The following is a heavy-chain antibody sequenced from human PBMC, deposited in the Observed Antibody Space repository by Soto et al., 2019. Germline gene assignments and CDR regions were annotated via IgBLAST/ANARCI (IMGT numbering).Heavy chain of an antibody. CDR3: ASVPVWIVGATPQLEWAEYFQH. CDR1: GGSFSGYY. V-gene: IGHV4-34*01. CDR2: INHSGST. D-gene: IGHD1-26*01. Sequence: SETLSLTCAVYGGSFSGYYWSWIRRPPGKGLEWIGEINHSGSTNYNPSLKSRVTISVDTSKNQFSLKLSSVTAADTAVYYCASVPVWIVGATPQLEWAEYFQHWGQGTLVTVSS. J-gene: IGHJ1*01.